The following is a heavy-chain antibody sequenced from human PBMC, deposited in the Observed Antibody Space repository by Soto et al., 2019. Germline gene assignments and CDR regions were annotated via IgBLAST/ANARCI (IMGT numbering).Heavy chain of an antibody. CDR3: ARDIVVVVAATEWFDP. CDR1: GFTFSSSW. CDR2: RKQDGREK. J-gene: IGHJ5*02. V-gene: IGHV3-7*03. Sequence: PGGSLSLSCGASGFTFSSSWMSWVRQARGKGLEWVANRKQDGREKYYVDSVKGRFTISRDNAKNSLYLQMNSLRAEDTAVYYCARDIVVVVAATEWFDPWGQGTLVTVSS. D-gene: IGHD2-15*01.